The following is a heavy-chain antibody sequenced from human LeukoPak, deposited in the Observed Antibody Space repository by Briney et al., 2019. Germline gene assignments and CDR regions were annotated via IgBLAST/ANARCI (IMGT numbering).Heavy chain of an antibody. J-gene: IGHJ4*02. Sequence: GGSLRLSCAASGFTFSSYGMSWVRQAPGKGLEWVSAISGSGGSTYYADSVKGRFTISRDNSKNTLYLQMNSLRAEDTAVYYCARVETYYDFWSGYSIRSFDYWGQGTLVTVSS. D-gene: IGHD3-3*01. CDR2: ISGSGGST. V-gene: IGHV3-23*01. CDR3: ARVETYYDFWSGYSIRSFDY. CDR1: GFTFSSYG.